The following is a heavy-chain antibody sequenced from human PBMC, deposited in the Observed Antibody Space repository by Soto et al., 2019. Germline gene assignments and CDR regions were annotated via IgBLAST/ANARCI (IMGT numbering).Heavy chain of an antibody. CDR2: ISGSGGST. D-gene: IGHD3-10*01. V-gene: IGHV3-23*01. CDR3: AKALFSYGSGSYSVTRD. CDR1: GFTFSSYA. J-gene: IGHJ4*02. Sequence: GGSLRLSCAASGFTFSSYAMSWVRQAPGKGLEWVSAISGSGGSTYYADSVKGRFTISRDNSKNTLYLQMNSLRAEDTAVYYCAKALFSYGSGSYSVTRDWGQGTLVTVSS.